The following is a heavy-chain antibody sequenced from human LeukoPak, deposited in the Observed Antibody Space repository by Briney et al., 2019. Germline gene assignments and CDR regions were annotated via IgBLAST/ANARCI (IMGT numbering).Heavy chain of an antibody. CDR1: GGSFSCYY. D-gene: IGHD4-17*01. J-gene: IGHJ3*02. V-gene: IGHV4-34*01. CDR3: ARGKDYGDDTGAFDI. Sequence: PSETLSLTCAVYGGSFSCYYWSWIRQPPGKGLEWIGEINHSGSTNYNPSLKSRVTISVDTSKNQFSLKLSSVTAADTAVYYCARGKDYGDDTGAFDIWGQGTTVTVSS. CDR2: INHSGST.